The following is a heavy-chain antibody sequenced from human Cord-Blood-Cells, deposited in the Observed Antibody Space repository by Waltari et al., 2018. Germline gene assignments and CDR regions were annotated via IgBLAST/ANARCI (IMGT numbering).Heavy chain of an antibody. Sequence: QVQLVQSGAEVKKPGASVKVSCTVSGYTLTELSMHRVRQAHGKGLEWMGGFDPEDGETIYAQKFQGRVTMTEDTSTDTAYMELSSLRSEDTAVYYCAAEYCSGGSCEYYFDYWGQGTLVTVSS. D-gene: IGHD2-15*01. V-gene: IGHV1-24*01. CDR1: GYTLTELS. J-gene: IGHJ4*02. CDR3: AAEYCSGGSCEYYFDY. CDR2: FDPEDGET.